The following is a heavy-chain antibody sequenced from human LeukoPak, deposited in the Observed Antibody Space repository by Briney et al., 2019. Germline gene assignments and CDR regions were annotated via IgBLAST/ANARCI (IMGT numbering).Heavy chain of an antibody. D-gene: IGHD3-22*01. Sequence: ASVKVSCKASGYTFTRYDIHWVRQAPGQGREWRGWIKTNSGDTNSAKKSQGRVTITRDTTISTAYMELSRLRSDDTAVYYCARVSRVYYDTSGRIFDSWGQGTPVTVSS. CDR2: IKTNSGDT. CDR3: ARVSRVYYDTSGRIFDS. CDR1: GYTFTRYD. J-gene: IGHJ4*02. V-gene: IGHV1-2*02.